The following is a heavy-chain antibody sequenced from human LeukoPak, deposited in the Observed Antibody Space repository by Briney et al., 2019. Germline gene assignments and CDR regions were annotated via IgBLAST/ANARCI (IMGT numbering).Heavy chain of an antibody. D-gene: IGHD1-26*01. CDR2: ITSSSSTI. J-gene: IGHJ4*02. Sequence: GGSLRLSCAASGFTFSSYSMSWVRQAPGKGLEWVSYITSSSSTIYYADSVKGRFTISRDNAKNSLYLQMNSLRAEDTAVYYCARNSGSNPFDYWGQGTLVTVSS. CDR3: ARNSGSNPFDY. CDR1: GFTFSSYS. V-gene: IGHV3-48*01.